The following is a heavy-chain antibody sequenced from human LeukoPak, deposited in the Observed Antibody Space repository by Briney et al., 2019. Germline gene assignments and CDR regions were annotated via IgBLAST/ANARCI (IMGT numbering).Heavy chain of an antibody. V-gene: IGHV3-23*01. CDR3: AIEYSSGWFAY. J-gene: IGHJ4*02. D-gene: IGHD6-19*01. CDR1: GFTFSSYW. CDR2: IGGSGAST. Sequence: GGSLRLSCAASGFTFSSYWMNWARQAPGKGPEWVSAIGGSGASTYYADSVKGRFTISRDNSKNTLYLQMNSLRAEDTAVYYCAIEYSSGWFAYWGQGTLVTVSS.